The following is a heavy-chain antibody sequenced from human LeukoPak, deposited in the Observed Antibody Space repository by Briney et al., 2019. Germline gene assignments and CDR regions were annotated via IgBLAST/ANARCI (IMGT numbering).Heavy chain of an antibody. J-gene: IGHJ4*02. D-gene: IGHD6-19*01. CDR2: ICDGDINT. V-gene: IGHV3-23*01. CDR3: AREQSGTRGWYTVDY. Sequence: GGSLTLSCAASGFTFSGYAMRWVRPAPGRGLEWVSGICDGDINTYYANSVRGRFNSSRDNSKDTVYLQINRLRGEDTAVYYCAREQSGTRGWYTVDYWGQGTLVTVAS. CDR1: GFTFSGYA.